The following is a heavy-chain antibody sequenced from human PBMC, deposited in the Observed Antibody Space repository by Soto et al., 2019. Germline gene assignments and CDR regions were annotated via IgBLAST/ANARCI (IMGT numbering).Heavy chain of an antibody. J-gene: IGHJ4*02. V-gene: IGHV4-34*01. CDR1: GQSFSGHS. CDR2: INESGST. CDR3: ARGSGIVALPGELEDVNYDY. Sequence: QVQLQQWGAGLVKPSETLSLSCAVYGQSFSGHSWAWIRQPPGKGLEWIGEINESGSTYYNPSLKGRVTISTDTSKNQFSLKLSSVSAADTAAYFCARGSGIVALPGELEDVNYDYWGQGTLVNVSS. D-gene: IGHD1-1*01.